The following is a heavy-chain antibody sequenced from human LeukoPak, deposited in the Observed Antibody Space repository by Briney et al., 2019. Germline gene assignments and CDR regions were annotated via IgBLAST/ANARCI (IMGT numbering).Heavy chain of an antibody. J-gene: IGHJ4*02. Sequence: GGSLRLSCAASGFTFSNCAMSWVRQAPEKGLEWVSGISGSGSSTYYADSVKGRFTISRDNSESTLSLQMNSLRADDTAIYYCAKSCNSGNCYYNYWGQGTLVTVSS. CDR2: ISGSGSST. D-gene: IGHD2/OR15-2a*01. V-gene: IGHV3-23*01. CDR1: GFTFSNCA. CDR3: AKSCNSGNCYYNY.